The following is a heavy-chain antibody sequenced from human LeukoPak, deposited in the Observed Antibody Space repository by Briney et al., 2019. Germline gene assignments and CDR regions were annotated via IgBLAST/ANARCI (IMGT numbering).Heavy chain of an antibody. J-gene: IGHJ6*03. Sequence: SVKVSCKASGFTFTSSAVQWVRQARGQRLEWIGWIVVGSGNTNYAQKFQERVTITRDMSTSTAYMELSSLRSEDTAVYYCAAGGPADYYYYMDVWGKGTTVTVSS. CDR2: IVVGSGNT. CDR1: GFTFTSSA. CDR3: AAGGPADYYYYMDV. D-gene: IGHD1-26*01. V-gene: IGHV1-58*01.